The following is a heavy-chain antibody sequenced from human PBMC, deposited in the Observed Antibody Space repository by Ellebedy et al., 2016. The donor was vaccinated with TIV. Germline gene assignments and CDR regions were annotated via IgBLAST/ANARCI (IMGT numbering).Heavy chain of an antibody. CDR1: GFTFSIYW. D-gene: IGHD1-1*01. J-gene: IGHJ6*02. CDR3: ARTTGGFYYYYGMDV. Sequence: GESLKISCAASGFTFSIYWMSWVRQAPGKGLEWVANIKQDGSEKYYVDSVKGRFTISRDNAKNSLYLQMNSLRAEDTAVYYCARTTGGFYYYYGMDVWGQGTTVTVSS. CDR2: IKQDGSEK. V-gene: IGHV3-7*04.